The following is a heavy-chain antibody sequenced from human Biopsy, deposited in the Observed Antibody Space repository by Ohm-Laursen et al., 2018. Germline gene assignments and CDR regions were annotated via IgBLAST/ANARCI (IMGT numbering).Heavy chain of an antibody. J-gene: IGHJ6*02. D-gene: IGHD2-2*01. CDR1: DGSFSGYY. CDR3: ASVAGPRTDYYYSNMDV. Sequence: GTLSLTWTVYDGSFSGYYWSWLRQSPGMGLEWIGEINPSGGTNYNPSLAGRVSISLDTSKIHLALKLSSVTAADTAVYYCASVAGPRTDYYYSNMDVWGRGTTVTVSS. V-gene: IGHV4-34*01. CDR2: INPSGGT.